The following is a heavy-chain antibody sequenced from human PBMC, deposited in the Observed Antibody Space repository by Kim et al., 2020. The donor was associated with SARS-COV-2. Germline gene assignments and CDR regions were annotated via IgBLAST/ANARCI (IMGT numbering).Heavy chain of an antibody. CDR2: TYYTSKWSN. D-gene: IGHD6-6*01. CDR1: GDSVSSNSVT. V-gene: IGHV6-1*01. J-gene: IGHJ4*02. CDR3: AREGSSFRIDY. Sequence: SQTLSLTCAISGDSVSSNSVTWNWIRQSPSKGLEWLVRTYYTSKWSNDYAVSMQSRLTINPDTSKNQFSLQLNSVTPEDTAVYYCAREGSSFRIDYWGQGTLVTVSS.